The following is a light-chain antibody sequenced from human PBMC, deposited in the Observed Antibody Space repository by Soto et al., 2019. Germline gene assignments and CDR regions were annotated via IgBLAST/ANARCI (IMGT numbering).Light chain of an antibody. CDR2: DVS. CDR3: SSYTSMFV. J-gene: IGLJ1*01. CDR1: SSDVGGYNY. Sequence: QSVLTQPASVSGSPGQSITISCTGTSSDVGGYNYVSWYQQHPSKAPKLMIYDVSNRPSGVSNRFSGSKSGNTASLTISGLQAEDEADYYCSSYTSMFVFGTGTKVTVL. V-gene: IGLV2-14*01.